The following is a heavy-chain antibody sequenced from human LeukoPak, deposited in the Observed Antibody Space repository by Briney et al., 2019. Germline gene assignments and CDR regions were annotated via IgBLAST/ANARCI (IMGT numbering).Heavy chain of an antibody. V-gene: IGHV1-2*02. Sequence: ASVKVSCKASGHTFTDYYMHWVRQAPGQGLEWMGWINPNSGDTDFAQKFQGRVTMTRDASVSTAYMDLSSPSSDDTALYYCATSHSSGWADYWGQGTLVTVSS. J-gene: IGHJ4*02. CDR2: INPNSGDT. CDR1: GHTFTDYY. CDR3: ATSHSSGWADY. D-gene: IGHD6-19*01.